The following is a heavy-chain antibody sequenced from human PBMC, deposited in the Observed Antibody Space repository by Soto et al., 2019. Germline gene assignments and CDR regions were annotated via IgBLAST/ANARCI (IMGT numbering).Heavy chain of an antibody. CDR1: EFTFSSYD. J-gene: IGHJ4*02. Sequence: GGSLRLSCAASEFTFSSYDMHWVRQATGKGLEWVSAIGTAGDTYYPGSVKGRFTISRENAKNSLYLQMNSLRAGDTAVYYCARGRFGELSIDYWGQGTLVTVSS. CDR3: ARGRFGELSIDY. D-gene: IGHD3-10*01. V-gene: IGHV3-13*01. CDR2: IGTAGDT.